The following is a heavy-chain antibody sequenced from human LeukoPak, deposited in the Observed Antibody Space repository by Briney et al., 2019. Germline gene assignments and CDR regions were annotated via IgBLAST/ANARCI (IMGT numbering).Heavy chain of an antibody. J-gene: IGHJ6*02. V-gene: IGHV3-21*04. Sequence: PGGSLRLSCAASGFTFSSYSMNWVRQAPGKGLEWVSSISSSSSYIYYADSVKGRFTISRDNAKNSLYLQMNSLRAEDTAVYYCAGDPGSTGYYYYYYGMDVWGQGTTVTVSS. CDR2: ISSSSSYI. CDR3: AGDPGSTGYYYYYYGMDV. CDR1: GFTFSSYS. D-gene: IGHD2-8*02.